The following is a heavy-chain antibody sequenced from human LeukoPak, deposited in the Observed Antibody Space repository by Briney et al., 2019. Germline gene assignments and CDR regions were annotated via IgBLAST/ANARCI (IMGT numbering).Heavy chain of an antibody. D-gene: IGHD2-2*01. V-gene: IGHV4-59*08. Sequence: SETLSLTCTVSGGSISSYYWSWIRQPPGKGLEWIGYIYYSGSTNYNPSLKSRVTISVDTSKNQFSLKLSSVTAADTAVYYCARHRAFWYCSSTSCYRHNWFDPWGQGTLVTVSS. J-gene: IGHJ5*02. CDR3: ARHRAFWYCSSTSCYRHNWFDP. CDR1: GGSISSYY. CDR2: IYYSGST.